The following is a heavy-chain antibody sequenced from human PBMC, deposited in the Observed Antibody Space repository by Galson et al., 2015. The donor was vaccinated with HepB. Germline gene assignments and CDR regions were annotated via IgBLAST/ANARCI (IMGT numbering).Heavy chain of an antibody. V-gene: IGHV3-23*01. CDR2: ISAGSVDT. CDR1: GFTFSSYA. CDR3: AKVRWFGAYDAFHI. J-gene: IGHJ3*02. D-gene: IGHD3-10*01. Sequence: SLRLSCAASGFTFSSYAMAWVRQAPGEGLEWVSAISAGSVDTYYADSVKGRFTISRDNSKNTLYLQMNSLRAEDTAVYYCAKVRWFGAYDAFHIWGQGTMVTVSS.